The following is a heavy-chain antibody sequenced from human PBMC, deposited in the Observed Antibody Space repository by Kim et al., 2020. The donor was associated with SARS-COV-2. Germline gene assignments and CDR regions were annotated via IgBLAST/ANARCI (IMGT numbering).Heavy chain of an antibody. Sequence: SETLSLTCSVSGAAFSNDNWSWVQQPPGKGLEWIGCIYKSGSTNYNPSLKSRVIISVDTSKNQFSLRLTSVTTTDTAVYYCVRGTAGFDPWGQGTLVTVS. V-gene: IGHV4-59*13. D-gene: IGHD5-18*01. CDR1: GAAFSNDN. J-gene: IGHJ5*02. CDR3: VRGTAGFDP. CDR2: IYKSGST.